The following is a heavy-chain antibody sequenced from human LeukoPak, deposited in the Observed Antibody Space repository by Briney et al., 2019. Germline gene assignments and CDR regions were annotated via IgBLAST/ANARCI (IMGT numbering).Heavy chain of an antibody. D-gene: IGHD3-16*02. V-gene: IGHV4-4*07. Sequence: SETLSLTCTVSGGSLSSYYWSWIRQPAGKGLEWIGRIYTSGSTNYNPSLKSRVTMSVDTSKNQFSLKLSSVTAADTAVYYCARVSLYDYVWGSYRPYNGMDVWGQGTTVTVSS. CDR1: GGSLSSYY. CDR3: ARVSLYDYVWGSYRPYNGMDV. CDR2: IYTSGST. J-gene: IGHJ6*02.